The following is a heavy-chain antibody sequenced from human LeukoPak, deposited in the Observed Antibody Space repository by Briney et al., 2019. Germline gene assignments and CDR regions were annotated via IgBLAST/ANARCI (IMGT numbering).Heavy chain of an antibody. Sequence: PGGSLRLSCAASGFTFSIYAMSWVRQAPGKGLEWVSAIGDTTYYADSVEGRFTISRDNSKNTLYLQMNSLRAEDAAIYYCAGAFAFVGANFFDYWGQGTLVTVSS. CDR2: IGDTT. D-gene: IGHD1-26*01. CDR3: AGAFAFVGANFFDY. J-gene: IGHJ4*02. CDR1: GFTFSIYA. V-gene: IGHV3-23*01.